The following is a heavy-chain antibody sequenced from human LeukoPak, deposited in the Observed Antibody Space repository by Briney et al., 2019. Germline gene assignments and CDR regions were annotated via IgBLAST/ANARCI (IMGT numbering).Heavy chain of an antibody. D-gene: IGHD3-16*01. CDR1: GFTFTDHP. J-gene: IGHJ4*02. CDR2: IGGDGIA. Sequence: PGGSLRLSCVASGFTFTDHPMNWVRQAPGEGLEWISYIGGDGIAFYADSVKGRFTASKDDARKSMYLQMNSLRVEDTAVYYCAKDRANWAIDDWGQGTQVTVSS. V-gene: IGHV3-69-1*01. CDR3: AKDRANWAIDD.